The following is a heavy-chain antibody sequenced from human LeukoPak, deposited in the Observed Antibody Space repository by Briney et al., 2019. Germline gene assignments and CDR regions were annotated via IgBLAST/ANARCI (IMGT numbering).Heavy chain of an antibody. CDR2: IKSKTDGGTT. CDR3: TTVPTYDILTGYRNNWFDP. J-gene: IGHJ5*02. V-gene: IGHV3-15*01. CDR1: GGSFSGYY. Sequence: ETLSLTCAVYGGSFSGYYWSWIRQPPGKGLEWVGRIKSKTDGGTTDYAAPVKGRFTISRDDSKNTLYLQMNSLKTEDTAVYYCTTVPTYDILTGYRNNWFDPWGQGTLVTVSS. D-gene: IGHD3-9*01.